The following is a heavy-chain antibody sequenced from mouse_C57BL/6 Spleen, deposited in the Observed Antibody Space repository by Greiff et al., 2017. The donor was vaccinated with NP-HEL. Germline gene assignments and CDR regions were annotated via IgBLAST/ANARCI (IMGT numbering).Heavy chain of an antibody. CDR2: ISSGGDYI. CDR3: TRDGGLLPAY. CDR1: GFTFSSYA. D-gene: IGHD2-3*01. V-gene: IGHV5-9-1*02. Sequence: EVQGVESGEGLVKPGGSLKLSCAASGFTFSSYAMSWVRQTPEKRLEWVAYISSGGDYIYYADTVKGRFTISRDNARNTLYLQMSSLKSEDTAMYYCTRDGGLLPAYWGQGTLVTVSA. J-gene: IGHJ3*01.